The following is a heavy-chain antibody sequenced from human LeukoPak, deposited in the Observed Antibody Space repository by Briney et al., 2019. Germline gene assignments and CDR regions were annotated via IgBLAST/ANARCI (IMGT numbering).Heavy chain of an antibody. CDR1: GYTFTSYG. Sequence: ASVKVSCKASGYTFTSYGISWVRQAPGQGLEWMGWISAYNGNTNYAQKLQGRVTMTTDTSTSTAYMELRSLRSDDTAVYYRARGDYYDSSGYLNWFDPWGQGTLVTVSS. D-gene: IGHD3-22*01. CDR2: ISAYNGNT. J-gene: IGHJ5*02. CDR3: ARGDYYDSSGYLNWFDP. V-gene: IGHV1-18*01.